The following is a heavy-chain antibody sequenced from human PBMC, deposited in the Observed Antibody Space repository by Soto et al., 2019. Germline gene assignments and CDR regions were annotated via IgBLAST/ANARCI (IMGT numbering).Heavy chain of an antibody. CDR3: ARDRSFQGWYYYGSGSGMDV. D-gene: IGHD3-10*01. CDR1: GGSISSSNW. J-gene: IGHJ6*02. Sequence: PSETLSLTCAVSGGSISSSNWWSWVRQPPGKGLEWIGEIYHSGSTNYNPSLKSRVTISVDKSKNQFSLKLSSVTAADTAVYYCARDRSFQGWYYYGSGSGMDVWGQGTTVTVSS. V-gene: IGHV4-4*02. CDR2: IYHSGST.